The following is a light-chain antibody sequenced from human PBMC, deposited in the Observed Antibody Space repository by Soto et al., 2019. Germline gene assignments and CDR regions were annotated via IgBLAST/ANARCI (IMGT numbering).Light chain of an antibody. CDR3: GSYTSGSAVA. CDR2: EVG. Sequence: QSALTQPASVSGSPGQSITISCTGTSSDVGRYTYVSWHQQHPGKAPKLMIYEVGNRPSGVSNRFSGSKSGNTAFLTISGLQAEDGGDYYCGSYTSGSAVAFGGGTKLTVL. V-gene: IGLV2-14*01. J-gene: IGLJ2*01. CDR1: SSDVGRYTY.